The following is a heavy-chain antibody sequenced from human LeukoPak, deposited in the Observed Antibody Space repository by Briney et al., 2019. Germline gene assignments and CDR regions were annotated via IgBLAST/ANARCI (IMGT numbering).Heavy chain of an antibody. CDR3: ARPLYRSGSYYFDY. CDR2: INSDGSST. CDR1: GFTFSSHW. Sequence: PGGSLRLSCAASGFTFSSHWMHWVRQAPGKGLVWVSRINSDGSSTSYADSVKGRFTISRDNAKNTLYLQMSSLRAEDTSVYYCARPLYRSGSYYFDYWGQGTLVTVSS. J-gene: IGHJ4*02. V-gene: IGHV3-74*01. D-gene: IGHD3-3*01.